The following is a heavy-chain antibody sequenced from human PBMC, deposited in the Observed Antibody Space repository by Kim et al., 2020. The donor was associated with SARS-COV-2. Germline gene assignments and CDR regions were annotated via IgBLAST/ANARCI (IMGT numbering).Heavy chain of an antibody. CDR2: IYYSGST. D-gene: IGHD1-20*01. J-gene: IGHJ4*02. V-gene: IGHV4-39*01. CDR1: GGSISSSSYY. CDR3: ARHFNWNPWLFFDY. Sequence: SETLSLTCTVSGGSISSSSYYWGWIRQPPGKGLEWIGSIYYSGSTYYNPSLKSRVTISVDTSKNQFSLKLSSVTAADTAVYYCARHFNWNPWLFFDYWGQGTLVTVSS.